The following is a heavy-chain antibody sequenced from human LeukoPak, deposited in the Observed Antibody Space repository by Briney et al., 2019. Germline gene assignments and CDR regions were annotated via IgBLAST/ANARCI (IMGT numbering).Heavy chain of an antibody. CDR3: VRDFDYNFDY. D-gene: IGHD4-11*01. V-gene: IGHV3-69-1*02. CDR2: ICATI. Sequence: PGGSLRLSCEASGFTFRDHCMNWVRQAPGKGLAWVSYICATISYADSVRGRFTISRDNAKNSLYLEMNSLRDEDTAVYYCVRDFDYNFDYWGQGALVTVSS. CDR1: GFTFRDHC. J-gene: IGHJ4*02.